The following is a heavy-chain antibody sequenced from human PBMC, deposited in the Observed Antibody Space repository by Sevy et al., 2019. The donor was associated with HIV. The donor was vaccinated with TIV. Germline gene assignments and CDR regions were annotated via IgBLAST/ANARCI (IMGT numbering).Heavy chain of an antibody. CDR1: GFTFSSYS. CDR2: ISSSSSYI. V-gene: IGHV3-21*01. J-gene: IGHJ4*02. D-gene: IGHD3-3*01. CDR3: ARTGSYGFLEWLLSSYYFDY. Sequence: GGSLRLSCAASGFTFSSYSMNWVRQAPGKGLEWVSSISSSSSYIYYADSVKGRFNISRDNAKNSLYLQMNSLRAEDTAVYYCARTGSYGFLEWLLSSYYFDYWGQGTLVTVSS.